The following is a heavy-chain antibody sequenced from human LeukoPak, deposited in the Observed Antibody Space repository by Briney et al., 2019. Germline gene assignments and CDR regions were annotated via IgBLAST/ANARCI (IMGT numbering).Heavy chain of an antibody. CDR1: GYTFTSFD. J-gene: IGHJ5*02. D-gene: IGHD6-19*01. CDR3: ALLFRGRIAVAGNH. V-gene: IGHV1-8*01. CDR2: MNPNSGNT. Sequence: ASVKVSCKASGYTFTSFDINWVRQAPGQGLEWMGGMNPNSGNTDYAQKFQGRVTMTRNTSKSTAYMELSSLRSEDTAVYYCALLFRGRIAVAGNHWGQGTLVTVSS.